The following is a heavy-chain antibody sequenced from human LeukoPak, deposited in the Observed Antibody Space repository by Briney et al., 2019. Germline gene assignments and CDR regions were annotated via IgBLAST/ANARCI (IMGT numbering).Heavy chain of an antibody. CDR1: GFTFASYA. J-gene: IGHJ4*02. D-gene: IGHD6-13*01. V-gene: IGHV3-23*01. CDR2: ISDTGTNT. Sequence: GGSLRLSCAASGFTFASYAMTWVRQAPGKGLEWVSLISDTGTNTYYTDSVKGRFTISRDNSKNSLFLQMNSLRADDTAVYYCVNGYSRELDYWGLGTLVTVSS. CDR3: VNGYSRELDY.